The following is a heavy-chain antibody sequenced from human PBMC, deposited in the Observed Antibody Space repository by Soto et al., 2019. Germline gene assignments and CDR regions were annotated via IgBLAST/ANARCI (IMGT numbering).Heavy chain of an antibody. D-gene: IGHD3-10*01. CDR1: GFTFSSAW. Sequence: EVQLVESGGGLVQPGGSLRLSCAASGFTFSSAWMNWVRQAPGEAPEWVAYIKPDGTGKTYLDSVRGRFTISRDNAKNSLFLEMSSLRVEDTAVYYCAIDRGYLAFEYWGQGILVTVSS. CDR2: IKPDGTGK. J-gene: IGHJ4*02. V-gene: IGHV3-7*01. CDR3: AIDRGYLAFEY.